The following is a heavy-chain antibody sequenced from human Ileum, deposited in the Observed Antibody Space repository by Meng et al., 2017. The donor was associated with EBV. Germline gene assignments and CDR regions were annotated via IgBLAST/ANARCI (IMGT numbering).Heavy chain of an antibody. CDR3: ARGEDYTWDV. V-gene: IGHV4-4*02. D-gene: IGHD3-16*01. J-gene: IGHJ4*02. CDR1: DDSTIRSNW. Sequence: QVPLHEAGPRLLKPSGTLSLTCSVSDDSTIRSNWWSWVRQPPGKGLEWIGEILHAGVTNYNPSLKSRVSMSVDRSRIQASLNLNSVTAADTAIYYCARGEDYTWDVWGQGILVTVSS. CDR2: ILHAGVT.